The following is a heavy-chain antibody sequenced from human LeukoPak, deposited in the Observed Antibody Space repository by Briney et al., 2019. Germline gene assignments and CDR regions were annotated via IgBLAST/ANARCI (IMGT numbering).Heavy chain of an antibody. Sequence: SETLSLTCTVSGGSISGYYWSWIRQPAGQGLEWIGRIYTSGTTDYNPSLKSRVIISIDTSKNQFSLKVTSVTAADTAVYFCARGMSAGYSYGLLLDWWGQGTVVTVSA. J-gene: IGHJ4*02. V-gene: IGHV4-4*07. D-gene: IGHD5-18*01. CDR2: IYTSGTT. CDR1: GGSISGYY. CDR3: ARGMSAGYSYGLLLDW.